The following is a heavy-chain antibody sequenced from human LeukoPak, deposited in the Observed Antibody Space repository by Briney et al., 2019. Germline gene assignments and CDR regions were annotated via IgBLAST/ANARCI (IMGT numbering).Heavy chain of an antibody. D-gene: IGHD6-19*01. CDR3: ARGYSGGWYYFDY. J-gene: IGHJ4*02. V-gene: IGHV4-4*02. CDR2: ISTSGST. CDR1: GGSISSTNW. Sequence: SETLSLTCAVSGGSISSTNWWSWVRQPPGKGLEWIGRISTSGSTNYNPSLKSRVTMSIDTSKSQFSLRLSSVTAADTAVYYCARGYSGGWYYFDYWGQGTLVTVSS.